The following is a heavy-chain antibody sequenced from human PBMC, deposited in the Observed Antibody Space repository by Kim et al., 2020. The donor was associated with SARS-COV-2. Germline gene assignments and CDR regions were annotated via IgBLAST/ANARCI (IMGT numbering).Heavy chain of an antibody. V-gene: IGHV4-39*02. CDR1: GGSISSSSYY. CDR2: IYYSGST. Sequence: SETLSLTCTVSGGSISSSSYYWGWIRQPPGKGLEWIGSIYYSGSTYYNPSLKSRVTISVDTSKNQFSLKLSSVTAADTAVYYCARDLGEDIVVVPAAIAFWGKETLLTVSS. D-gene: IGHD2-2*01. J-gene: IGHJ4*02. CDR3: ARDLGEDIVVVPAAIAF.